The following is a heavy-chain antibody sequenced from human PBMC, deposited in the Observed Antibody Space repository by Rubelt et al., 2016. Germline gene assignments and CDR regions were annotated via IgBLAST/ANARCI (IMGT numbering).Heavy chain of an antibody. Sequence: QLQLQESGPGLVKPSETLSLTCTVSGGSISSSSYYWGWIRQPPGKGLEWIGSIYYSGSTYYNPSLKSRVTISVDTSKNQFSLKLSSVTAADTAVYYCARSAITGDRIFDYWGQGTLVTVSS. V-gene: IGHV4-39*01. CDR3: ARSAITGDRIFDY. J-gene: IGHJ4*02. CDR2: IYYSGST. D-gene: IGHD7-27*01. CDR1: GGSISSSSYY.